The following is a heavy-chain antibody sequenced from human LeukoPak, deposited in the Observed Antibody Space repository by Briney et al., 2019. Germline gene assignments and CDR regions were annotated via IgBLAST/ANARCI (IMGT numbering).Heavy chain of an antibody. CDR1: GFTLSAYA. V-gene: IGHV3-30*18. Sequence: GGSLRLSCEASGFTLSAYAMTWVRQAPGKGLEWVAVISYDGSNKYYADSVKGRFTISRDNSKNTLYLQMNSLRAEDTAVYYCAKGDPYYYDSSGDVDGMDVWGQGTTVTVSS. CDR2: ISYDGSNK. D-gene: IGHD3-22*01. J-gene: IGHJ6*02. CDR3: AKGDPYYYDSSGDVDGMDV.